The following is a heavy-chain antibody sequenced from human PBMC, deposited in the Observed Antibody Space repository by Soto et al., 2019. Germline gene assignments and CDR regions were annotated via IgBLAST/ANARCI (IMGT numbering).Heavy chain of an antibody. CDR2: IYKDGSIT. CDR3: AREAKGFSYAY. D-gene: IGHD5-18*01. J-gene: IGHJ4*02. V-gene: IGHV3-74*01. CDR1: GFTFSNYW. Sequence: GGSLRLSCAASGFTFSNYWLHWVRQAPGKGLVWVSRIYKDGSITDYADSVKGRFTISRDNAKNTLYLQMNSLRAEDTAVYYCAREAKGFSYAYWGQGTLVTVSS.